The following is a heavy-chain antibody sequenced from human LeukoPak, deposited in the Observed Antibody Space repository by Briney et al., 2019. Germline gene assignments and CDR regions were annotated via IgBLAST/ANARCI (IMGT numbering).Heavy chain of an antibody. J-gene: IGHJ4*02. CDR3: ARSAFLVTARGLYYLDY. D-gene: IGHD3/OR15-3a*01. CDR2: IYNRTST. CDR1: GGSITSTY. V-gene: IGHV4-4*07. Sequence: ASETLSLTCTVSGGSITSTYWSWIRQPAPKRLQWFGHIYNRTSTNYNNSPMGRVTITVPTSQNHYSLHQSSVAAAATAATYCARSAFLVTARGLYYLDYWGQGTLVAVSS.